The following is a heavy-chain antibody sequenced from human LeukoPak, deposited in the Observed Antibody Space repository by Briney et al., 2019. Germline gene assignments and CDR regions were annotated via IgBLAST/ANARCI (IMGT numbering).Heavy chain of an antibody. J-gene: IGHJ4*02. D-gene: IGHD3-9*01. CDR3: AKCGRAGYLFDY. Sequence: SETLSLTCTVSGGSISSSSYYWGWIRQPPGKGLEWIGSIYYSGSTYYNPSLKSRVTISVNTSKNQFSLKLSSVTAADTAVYYCAKCGRAGYLFDYWGQGTLVTVSS. CDR1: GGSISSSSYY. V-gene: IGHV4-39*07. CDR2: IYYSGST.